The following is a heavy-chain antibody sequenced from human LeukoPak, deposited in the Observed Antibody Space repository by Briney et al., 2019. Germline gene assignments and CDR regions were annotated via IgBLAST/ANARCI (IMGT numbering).Heavy chain of an antibody. CDR2: ISGNGGDT. Sequence: GGSLRLSCAASGFTFNSYALSWVRQAPGKGREWVWAISGNGGDTYYADSVKGRFTVSRDISKSTLYLQMNSLRVEDTAVYYCAKGPKLGDGFHCDSWGQGTLVTVSS. CDR1: GFTFNSYA. J-gene: IGHJ4*02. CDR3: AKGPKLGDGFHCDS. D-gene: IGHD5-24*01. V-gene: IGHV3-23*01.